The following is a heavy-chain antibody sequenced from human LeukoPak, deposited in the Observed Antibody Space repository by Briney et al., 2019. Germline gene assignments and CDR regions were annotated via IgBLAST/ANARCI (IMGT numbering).Heavy chain of an antibody. D-gene: IGHD6-19*01. CDR3: ASPLTVAGRGTDY. CDR1: GFTFSTYA. Sequence: PGGSLRLSCAASGFTFSTYAMHWVRQAPGKGLEWVAVISYDGSNKYYADSVKGRFTISRDNSKNTLYLQMNSLRAEDTAVYYCASPLTVAGRGTDYWGQGTLVTVSS. CDR2: ISYDGSNK. V-gene: IGHV3-30-3*01. J-gene: IGHJ4*02.